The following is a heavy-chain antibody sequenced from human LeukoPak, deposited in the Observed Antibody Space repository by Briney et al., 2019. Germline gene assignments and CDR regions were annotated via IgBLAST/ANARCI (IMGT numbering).Heavy chain of an antibody. CDR2: ISYSGNT. CDR1: GGSISSSSDY. D-gene: IGHD3-10*01. V-gene: IGHV4-39*01. J-gene: IGHJ6*02. Sequence: SETLSLTCTVSGGSISSSSDYYWGWIRQPPGEGLECIGTISYSGNTYYNPSLESRVTISVDTSKNQFSLKLSSVTAADTAVYYCTRSVKGSGSYAYYGMDVWGQGTTVTVFS. CDR3: TRSVKGSGSYAYYGMDV.